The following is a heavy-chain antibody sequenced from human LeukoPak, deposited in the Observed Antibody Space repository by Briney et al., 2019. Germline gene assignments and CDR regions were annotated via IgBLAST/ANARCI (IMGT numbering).Heavy chain of an antibody. D-gene: IGHD1-26*01. CDR2: IWYDGSNK. J-gene: IGHJ4*02. CDR1: GFTFSSYG. Sequence: PGRPLRLSCAASGFTFSSYGMHWVRRAPGKGLEWVAVIWYDGSNKYYADSVKGRFTISRDNSKNTLYLQMNSLRAEDTAVYYCAKGGNYYNFDYWGQGTLVTVSS. V-gene: IGHV3-33*06. CDR3: AKGGNYYNFDY.